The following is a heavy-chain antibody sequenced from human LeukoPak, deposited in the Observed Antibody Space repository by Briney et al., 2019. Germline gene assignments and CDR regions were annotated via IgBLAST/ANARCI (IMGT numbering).Heavy chain of an antibody. D-gene: IGHD3-22*01. CDR1: GFTFTYYS. J-gene: IGHJ4*02. Sequence: PGGSLRLSCAASGFTFTYYSMSWVRQAPGKGLEWVSSINSRGDVTFYTDPVKGRFTISRDNSKHTLYLQMNSLRGEDTAVYYCAKDRPNYYESNGHYYRLNGDYWGQGTLVTVSS. CDR2: INSRGDVT. CDR3: AKDRPNYYESNGHYYRLNGDY. V-gene: IGHV3-23*01.